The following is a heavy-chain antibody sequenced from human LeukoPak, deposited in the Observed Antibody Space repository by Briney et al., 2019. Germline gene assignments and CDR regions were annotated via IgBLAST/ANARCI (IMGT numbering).Heavy chain of an antibody. Sequence: ASVKVSCKASGYTFTSYDINWVRQATGQGLEWMGWMNPNSGNTGYAQKFQGRVTMTRNTSISTAYMELSSLRSEDTAVYYCARGNSGRSYYYYYMDVWGKGTTDTVSS. CDR3: ARGNSGRSYYYYYMDV. CDR2: MNPNSGNT. V-gene: IGHV1-8*01. CDR1: GYTFTSYD. J-gene: IGHJ6*03. D-gene: IGHD1-26*01.